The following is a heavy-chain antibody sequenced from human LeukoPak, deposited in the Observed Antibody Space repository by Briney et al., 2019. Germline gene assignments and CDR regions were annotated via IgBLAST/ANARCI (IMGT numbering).Heavy chain of an antibody. CDR1: GYTFSSSW. V-gene: IGHV5-51*01. CDR2: IYPGDSDT. CDR3: ARQYGRPFAN. Sequence: PGESPKISCKGSGYTFSSSWIGWVGQMPGKGLEWMGIIYPGDSDTRYSPSLQGQVTISADKSINTAYLQWSSLNATDTGINYCARQYGRPFANWRQGTLATVSS. D-gene: IGHD4-17*01. J-gene: IGHJ4*02.